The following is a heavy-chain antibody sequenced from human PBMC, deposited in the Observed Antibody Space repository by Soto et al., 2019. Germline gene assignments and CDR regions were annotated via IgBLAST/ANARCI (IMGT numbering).Heavy chain of an antibody. J-gene: IGHJ5*02. D-gene: IGHD1-26*01. Sequence: QVQLQESGPGLVEPSQTLSLVCSVSGDPLSYGCYYWRWVRQSPGKALEWIGFVYHTGATYYHPSLERRVTMAVDMSKNEFSLKLTSVTAADTATYYCAREGHSSWEWLDPWGQGILVTVSS. CDR3: AREGHSSWEWLDP. CDR2: VYHTGAT. CDR1: GDPLSYGCYY. V-gene: IGHV4-31*03.